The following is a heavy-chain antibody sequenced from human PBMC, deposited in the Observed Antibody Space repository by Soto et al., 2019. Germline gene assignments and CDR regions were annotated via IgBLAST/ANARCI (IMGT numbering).Heavy chain of an antibody. D-gene: IGHD5-18*01. CDR3: ARQVQLWHYYGMDV. Sequence: GESLKISCNGSGYSFTSYWISWVRQMPGKGLEWMGRIDPSDSYTNYSPSFQGHVTISADKSISTAYLQWSSLKASDTAMYYCARQVQLWHYYGMDVWGQGTTVTVYS. J-gene: IGHJ6*02. V-gene: IGHV5-10-1*01. CDR2: IDPSDSYT. CDR1: GYSFTSYW.